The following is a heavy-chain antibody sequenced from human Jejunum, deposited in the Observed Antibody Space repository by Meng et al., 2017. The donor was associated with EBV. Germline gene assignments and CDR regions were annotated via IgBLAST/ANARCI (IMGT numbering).Heavy chain of an antibody. CDR2: IYFRGNT. CDR1: VGTVRTSSSY. D-gene: IGHD3-22*01. V-gene: IGHV4-61*01. CDR3: ARVVDYYERSGYPDF. J-gene: IGHJ4*02. Sequence: VPSMVCLQENLSLTCTRPVGTVRTSSSYWSWIRQSPGKGLECSGYIYFRGNTNYSPSLKSRATITVDTSKNQFSLKLSSVTAADTAVYYCARVVDYYERSGYPDFWGQGTLVTVSS.